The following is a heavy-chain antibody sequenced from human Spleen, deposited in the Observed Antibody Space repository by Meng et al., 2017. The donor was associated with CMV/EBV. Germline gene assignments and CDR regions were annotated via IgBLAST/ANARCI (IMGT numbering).Heavy chain of an antibody. D-gene: IGHD2-15*01. J-gene: IGHJ3*02. CDR3: ARGDGLGSDPFDI. Sequence: SGAASGFMFFNYAMSWVRQAPGKGLEWVSLIYGGGTTYYADSVQGRFIISRDRSKNVLYLQMESLRADDTAAYYCARGDGLGSDPFDIWGQGTLVTVSS. CDR1: GFMFFNYA. CDR2: IYGGGTT. V-gene: IGHV3-23*01.